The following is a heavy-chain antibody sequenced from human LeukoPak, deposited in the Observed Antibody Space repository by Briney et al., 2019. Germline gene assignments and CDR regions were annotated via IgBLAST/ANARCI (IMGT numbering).Heavy chain of an antibody. CDR3: ARDVGYCSGGSCYDGWFDP. Sequence: PSETLSLTCTVSGGSISSYYWSWIRQPAGKGLEWIGRIYTSGSTNYNPSLKSRVTMSVDTSKNQFSLKLSSVTAADTAVYYCARDVGYCSGGSCYDGWFDPWGQGTLVTVSS. CDR1: GGSISSYY. CDR2: IYTSGST. D-gene: IGHD2-15*01. V-gene: IGHV4-4*07. J-gene: IGHJ5*02.